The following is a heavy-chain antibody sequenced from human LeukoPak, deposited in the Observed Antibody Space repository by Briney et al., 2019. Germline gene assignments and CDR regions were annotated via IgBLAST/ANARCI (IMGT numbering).Heavy chain of an antibody. CDR2: IIPILGIA. D-gene: IGHD3-10*01. J-gene: IGHJ6*03. V-gene: IGHV1-69*02. Sequence: ASVKVSCKASGGTFSSYTISWVRQAPGQGLEWMGRIIPILGIANYAQKFQGRVMITADESTSTAYMELSSLRSEDTAVYYCARGTYYYGSGSYWSYYYYMDVWGKGTTVTVSS. CDR1: GGTFSSYT. CDR3: ARGTYYYGSGSYWSYYYYMDV.